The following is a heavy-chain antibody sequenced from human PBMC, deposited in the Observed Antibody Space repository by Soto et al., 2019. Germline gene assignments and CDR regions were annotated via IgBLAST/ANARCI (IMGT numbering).Heavy chain of an antibody. V-gene: IGHV3-23*01. Sequence: GGSLRLSCAASGFTFSSYAMSWVRQAPGKGLEWVSATSGSGGSTYYADSVKGRFTISRDNSKNTLYLQMNSLRAEDTAVYYCAKDGGIVVVVAAPGGMDVWGQGTTVTVSS. D-gene: IGHD2-15*01. CDR1: GFTFSSYA. CDR2: TSGSGGST. CDR3: AKDGGIVVVVAAPGGMDV. J-gene: IGHJ6*02.